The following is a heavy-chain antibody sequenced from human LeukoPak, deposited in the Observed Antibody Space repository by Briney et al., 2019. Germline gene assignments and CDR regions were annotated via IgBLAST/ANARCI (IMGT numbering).Heavy chain of an antibody. CDR3: ARQYYYDSGSYTDVFDI. J-gene: IGHJ3*02. D-gene: IGHD3-10*01. CDR1: GGSFSGYY. V-gene: IGHV4-34*01. CDR2: INHSGST. Sequence: SETLSLTCAVYGGSFSGYYWSWIRQPPGKGLEWIGEINHSGSTNYNPSLKSRVTISVDTSKSHSSLKLSPVTAADTAVYYCARQYYYDSGSYTDVFDIWGQGTMVTVSS.